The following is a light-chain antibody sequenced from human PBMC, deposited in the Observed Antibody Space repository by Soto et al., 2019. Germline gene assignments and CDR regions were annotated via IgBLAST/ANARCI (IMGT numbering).Light chain of an antibody. CDR2: NVN. CDR3: CSYTSSDLLV. J-gene: IGLJ2*01. CDR1: SSDVESSDC. Sequence: QSALIQPPSLSGSPGQSVTISCTGASSDVESSDCVSWYQQYPGTVPKAMIYNVNSQPSGFPDRFSGSKSGHTASMTISGLQAEDEAENSCCSYTSSDLLVFGGGTKLTVL. V-gene: IGLV2-18*02.